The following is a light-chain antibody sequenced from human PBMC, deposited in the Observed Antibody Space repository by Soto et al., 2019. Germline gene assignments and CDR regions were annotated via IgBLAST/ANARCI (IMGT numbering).Light chain of an antibody. J-gene: IGLJ1*01. CDR3: CSYADNYSYV. CDR1: SSDVGAYNY. V-gene: IGLV2-11*01. CDR2: DVS. Sequence: QSALTQPLSVSGSPGQSVTISCTGTSSDVGAYNYVSWYQQHPGTAPKLMTYDVSKRPSGVPDRFSGSKSGNTASLTISGLQAEDEADYYCCSYADNYSYVFGTGTKVTV.